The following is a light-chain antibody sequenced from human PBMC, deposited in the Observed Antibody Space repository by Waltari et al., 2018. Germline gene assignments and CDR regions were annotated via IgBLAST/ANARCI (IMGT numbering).Light chain of an antibody. CDR2: VNSDGSH. J-gene: IGLJ3*02. CDR1: SGHSNNI. Sequence: QLVLTQSPSASASLGASVKLTCTLSSGHSNNIIAWLQQWPEKGPRYLMKVNSDGSHNKGDEIPDRFSGSSSGAERYLTISSVQSEDEADYYCQTGGHGTWVFGGGTTLTVL. V-gene: IGLV4-69*01. CDR3: QTGGHGTWV.